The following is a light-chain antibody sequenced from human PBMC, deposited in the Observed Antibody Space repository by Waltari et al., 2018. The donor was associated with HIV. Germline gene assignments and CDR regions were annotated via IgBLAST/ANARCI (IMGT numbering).Light chain of an antibody. CDR3: QQYNKWPLT. CDR1: QSVGSA. V-gene: IGKV3-15*01. Sequence: EIVMTQSPATLSVSPGDMVALSCRASQSVGSALAWYQQKPGQVPRLLIYGASTRATGVPARFSGSGSETEFTLTISSLQSEDFAVYYCQQYNKWPLTFGGGTKVEIK. J-gene: IGKJ4*01. CDR2: GAS.